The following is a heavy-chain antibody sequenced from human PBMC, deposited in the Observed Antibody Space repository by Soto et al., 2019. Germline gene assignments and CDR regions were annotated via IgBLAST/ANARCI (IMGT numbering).Heavy chain of an antibody. CDR3: ARHMMVRGVINYGMDV. CDR2: IDPSDSYT. V-gene: IGHV5-10-1*01. D-gene: IGHD3-10*01. Sequence: GESLKISCKGSGYSFTSYWISWVRQMPGKGLEWMGRIDPSDSYTNYSPSFQGHVTISADKSISTAYLQWSSLKASDTAMYYCARHMMVRGVINYGMDVWGQGTTVTVSS. J-gene: IGHJ6*02. CDR1: GYSFTSYW.